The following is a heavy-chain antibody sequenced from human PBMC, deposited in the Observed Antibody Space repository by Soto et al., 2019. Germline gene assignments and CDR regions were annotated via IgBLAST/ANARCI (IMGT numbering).Heavy chain of an antibody. CDR3: AKVTDNWNAAPGNYFYCTMDV. V-gene: IGHV3-30*18. CDR1: GLTFSSYA. D-gene: IGHD1-20*01. Sequence: QVQLVESGGGVVQPGRSLSLSCAASGLTFSSYAMHWVRQAPGKGLEWVEVISYDGSKKYYANSVRGRFTISRDDSKNTLLLQLNSLRSEDTAVYYCAKVTDNWNAAPGNYFYCTMDVWGQGTAVTVSS. CDR2: ISYDGSKK. J-gene: IGHJ6*02.